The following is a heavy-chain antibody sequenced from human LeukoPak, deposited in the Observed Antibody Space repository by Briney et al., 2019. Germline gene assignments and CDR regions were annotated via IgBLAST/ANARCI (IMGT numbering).Heavy chain of an antibody. D-gene: IGHD6-13*01. J-gene: IGHJ4*02. Sequence: PGRFLRLSCAASGFTFSSYGMHWVRQAPGKGLEWVAVIWYDGSNKYYADSVKGRFTISRDNSKNTLYLQMNSLRAEDTAVYYCAREDSSSWGYWGQGTLVTVSS. CDR2: IWYDGSNK. CDR1: GFTFSSYG. V-gene: IGHV3-33*01. CDR3: AREDSSSWGY.